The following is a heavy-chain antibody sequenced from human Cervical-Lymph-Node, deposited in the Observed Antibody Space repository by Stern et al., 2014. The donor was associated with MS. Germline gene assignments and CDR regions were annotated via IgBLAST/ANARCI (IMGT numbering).Heavy chain of an antibody. CDR3: ARRKASDYQDAFDV. CDR2: IHYSGST. V-gene: IGHV4-31*03. D-gene: IGHD2-2*01. CDR1: GGSITSGGNY. J-gene: IGHJ3*01. Sequence: VQLVESGPGLIKPSQTLSLTCIVSGGSITSGGNYWTWMRQHPGKGLEWIGYIHYSGSTYSNPSLQRRVTISRDTSKNQFSLQLSSVTAADTAVYYCARRKASDYQDAFDVWGQGTLVTVSS.